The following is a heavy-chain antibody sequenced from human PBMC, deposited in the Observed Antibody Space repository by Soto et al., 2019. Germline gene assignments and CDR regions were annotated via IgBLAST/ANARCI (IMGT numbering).Heavy chain of an antibody. Sequence: GGSLRLSCAAYGFTFSSYAMHWIRQAPGKGLEWVAAISYDGSNKYYADSAKGRFTISRDNSKNTLYLQMDSLRSEDAAAYSCARSEGYRVEYQLQYWGYSECWGQHTLVTVSS. CDR1: GFTFSSYA. CDR3: ARSEGYRVEYQLQYWGYSEC. CDR2: ISYDGSNK. J-gene: IGHJ4*02. V-gene: IGHV3-30-3*01. D-gene: IGHD2-2*02.